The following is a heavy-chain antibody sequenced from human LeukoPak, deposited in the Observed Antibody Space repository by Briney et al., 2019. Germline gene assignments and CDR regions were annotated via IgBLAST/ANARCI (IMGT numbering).Heavy chain of an antibody. V-gene: IGHV3-23*01. D-gene: IGHD3-22*01. CDR2: ISGSGGST. CDR3: AKGYSLDGLLLLEEYYFDY. J-gene: IGHJ4*02. CDR1: GITFSNSA. Sequence: GGSLRLSCVPSGITFSNSALSWVRQAPGKGLEWVSGISGSGGSTFYADSLKGRFTISRDNSKNTLYLQMNSLRAEDTAVYYCAKGYSLDGLLLLEEYYFDYWGQGTLVTVSS.